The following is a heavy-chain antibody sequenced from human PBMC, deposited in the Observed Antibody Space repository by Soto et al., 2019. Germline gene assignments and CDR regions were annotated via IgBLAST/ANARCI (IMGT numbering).Heavy chain of an antibody. Sequence: GGSLRLSCAASGFTFNNYGMHWVRQAPGKGLEWVAVIWYDGRNKYYADSVKGRFTISRDNSKNTLYLQMNSLSAEDTALYYCARDAPYPQGKRLNLELWGQGTPVNVLL. V-gene: IGHV3-33*01. CDR2: IWYDGRNK. D-gene: IGHD6-25*01. CDR1: GFTFNNYG. CDR3: ARDAPYPQGKRLNLEL. J-gene: IGHJ4*02.